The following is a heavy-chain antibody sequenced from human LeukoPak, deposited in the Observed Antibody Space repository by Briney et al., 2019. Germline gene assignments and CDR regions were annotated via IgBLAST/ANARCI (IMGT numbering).Heavy chain of an antibody. CDR1: GFTFTNYA. CDR3: ARDPNCDYVGAFEM. V-gene: IGHV3-23*01. CDR2: IRSGGDGT. D-gene: IGHD4-17*01. Sequence: PGGSLRLSCAPSGFTFTNYAMIWVRPAPGGGLEGVSAIRSGGDGTLYADSVKGRFTISRDNSKNTLFLQMNNMRGGDTAVYYCARDPNCDYVGAFEMWGPGTKVTVS. J-gene: IGHJ3*02.